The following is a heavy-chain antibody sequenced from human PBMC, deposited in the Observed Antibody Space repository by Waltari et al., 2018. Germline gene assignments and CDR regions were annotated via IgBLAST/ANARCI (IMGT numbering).Heavy chain of an antibody. CDR3: ARGFYSSGYYPYYYGMDV. CDR1: GGTFGSYA. CDR2: IIPIFGTA. J-gene: IGHJ6*02. V-gene: IGHV1-69*13. D-gene: IGHD3-22*01. Sequence: QVQLVQSGAEVKKPGSSVKVSCKASGGTFGSYAISWVRRAPGQGLDWMGGIIPIFGTANYAQKFQGRVTITADESTSTAYMELSSLRSEDTAVYYCARGFYSSGYYPYYYGMDVWGQGTTVTVSS.